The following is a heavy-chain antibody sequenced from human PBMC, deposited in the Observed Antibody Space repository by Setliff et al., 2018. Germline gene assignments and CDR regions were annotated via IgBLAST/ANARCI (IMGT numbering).Heavy chain of an antibody. CDR1: GGSISSSSYY. D-gene: IGHD3-10*01. V-gene: IGHV4-39*01. Sequence: SETLSLTCAVSGGSISSSSYYWGWIRQSPGEGLEWIADIHYNGNLYYNPSLKNRATISMDTSKIQFSLKLISVTAADTALYFCTRRPTGPGAPFDIWGHGTMVTVSS. CDR3: TRRPTGPGAPFDI. J-gene: IGHJ3*02. CDR2: IHYNGNL.